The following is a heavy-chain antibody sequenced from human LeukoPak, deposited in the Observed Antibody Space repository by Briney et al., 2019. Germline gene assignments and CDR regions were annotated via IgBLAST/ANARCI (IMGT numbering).Heavy chain of an antibody. Sequence: GGSLRLSCAASGFTFSSYAMSWVRQAPGKGLEWVSAISGSGGSTYYADSVKGQFTISSDNSKNTLYLQMNSLRAEDAAVYYCAKSPYIVVINFDYWGQGTLVTVSS. D-gene: IGHD3-22*01. J-gene: IGHJ4*02. CDR3: AKSPYIVVINFDY. CDR2: ISGSGGST. V-gene: IGHV3-23*01. CDR1: GFTFSSYA.